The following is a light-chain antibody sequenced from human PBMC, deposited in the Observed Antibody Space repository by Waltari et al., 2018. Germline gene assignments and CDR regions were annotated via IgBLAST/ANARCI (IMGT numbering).Light chain of an antibody. V-gene: IGKV1-5*01. CDR1: QNLNTF. J-gene: IGKJ5*01. CDR2: YAC. Sequence: DIQMTQSPSTVSASLGDRVTITCRASQNLNTFFSWYQQKPGAVPNPLIYYACTLERGVPSTFSGSGSGTHFTLTISGLQPDDFATYYCQQYYDYPINFGQGTRLEIK. CDR3: QQYYDYPIN.